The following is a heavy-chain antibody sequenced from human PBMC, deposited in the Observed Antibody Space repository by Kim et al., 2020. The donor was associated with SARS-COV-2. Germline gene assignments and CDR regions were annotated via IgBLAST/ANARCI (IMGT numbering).Heavy chain of an antibody. D-gene: IGHD6-13*01. J-gene: IGHJ4*02. Sequence: YNPSLKSRVTISVDTSKNQFSLKLSSVTAADTAVYYCARYSSSWHKTIDYWGQGTLVTVSS. V-gene: IGHV4-31*02. CDR3: ARYSSSWHKTIDY.